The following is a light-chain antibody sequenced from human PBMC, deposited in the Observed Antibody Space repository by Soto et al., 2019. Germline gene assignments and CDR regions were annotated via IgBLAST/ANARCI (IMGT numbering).Light chain of an antibody. CDR2: AAS. V-gene: IGKV1-9*01. CDR1: QDVSRS. J-gene: IGKJ4*01. Sequence: DTQLTQSPSFLSASVGDRVTIACRASQDVSRSVGWYQQKPGTAPKLLISAASTLNSGVPSSFSGSGSGTDFTLTISSLQPEDFATYYCQQLWTYPLTFGGGTKVEI. CDR3: QQLWTYPLT.